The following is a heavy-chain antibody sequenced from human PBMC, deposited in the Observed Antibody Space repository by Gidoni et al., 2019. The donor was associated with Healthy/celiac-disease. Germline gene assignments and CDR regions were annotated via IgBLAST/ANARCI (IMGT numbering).Heavy chain of an antibody. D-gene: IGHD3-22*01. Sequence: QVQLVQSGAEVKKPGASVKVSCKASGYTFTSYGISWVRQAPGQGLEWMGWISAYNGNTNYAQKLQGRVTMTTDTSTSTAYMELRSLRSDDTAVYYCARDILRAILVDSSGYSPKYYYYGMDVWGQGTTVTVSS. CDR3: ARDILRAILVDSSGYSPKYYYYGMDV. CDR1: GYTFTSYG. CDR2: ISAYNGNT. J-gene: IGHJ6*02. V-gene: IGHV1-18*01.